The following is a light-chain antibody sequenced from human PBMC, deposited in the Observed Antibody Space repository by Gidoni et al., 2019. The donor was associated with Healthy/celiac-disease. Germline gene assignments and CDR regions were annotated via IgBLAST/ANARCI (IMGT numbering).Light chain of an antibody. Sequence: PGERATLSCRASQSVSSYLAWYQQKPGQAPRLLLYDASNMATGIPARFSGSGSGTDFTLTISSLEPEDFAVYYCQQRSNWPITLGQXTRLEIK. CDR2: DAS. CDR1: QSVSSY. CDR3: QQRSNWPIT. V-gene: IGKV3-11*01. J-gene: IGKJ5*01.